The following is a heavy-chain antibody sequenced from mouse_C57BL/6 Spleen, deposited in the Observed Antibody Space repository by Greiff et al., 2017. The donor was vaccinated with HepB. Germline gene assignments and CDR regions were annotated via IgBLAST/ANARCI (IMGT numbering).Heavy chain of an antibody. CDR2: ISSGGSYT. D-gene: IGHD1-2*01. J-gene: IGHJ1*03. V-gene: IGHV5-6*01. CDR1: GFTFSSYG. CDR3: ARHEGDTAYYFDV. Sequence: EVKLMESGGDLVKPGGSLKLSCAASGFTFSSYGMSWVRQTPDKRLEWVATISSGGSYTYYPDSVKGRFTISRDNAKNTLYLQMSSLKSEDTAMYYCARHEGDTAYYFDVWGTGTTVTVSS.